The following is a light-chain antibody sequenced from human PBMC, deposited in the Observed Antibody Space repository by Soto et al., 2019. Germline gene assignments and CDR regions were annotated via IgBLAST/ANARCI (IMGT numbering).Light chain of an antibody. Sequence: DIQMTQSPSSLSASVGDRVTITCRASQFINKYLSWYQQKPGKVPKLLINAASTLQSGVPSRFNGSRSGTDFSLAISSLQPEDFATYYCQQNYNPPWTFGQGTKVEI. CDR1: QFINKY. J-gene: IGKJ1*01. CDR3: QQNYNPPWT. CDR2: AAS. V-gene: IGKV1-39*01.